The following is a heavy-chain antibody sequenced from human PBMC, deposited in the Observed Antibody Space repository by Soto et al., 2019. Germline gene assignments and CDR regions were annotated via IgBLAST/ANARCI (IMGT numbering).Heavy chain of an antibody. Sequence: SETLSLTCTVAGGSISSSSDYWGWIRQPPGKGLEWIGSIYYSGGTYYNPSLKSRVTISVDTSKNQFSLKLSSVTAADTAVYYCARHTPAISISDHWGQGTLVT. V-gene: IGHV4-39*01. CDR3: ARHTPAISISDH. J-gene: IGHJ1*01. CDR1: GGSISSSSDY. D-gene: IGHD2-15*01. CDR2: IYYSGGT.